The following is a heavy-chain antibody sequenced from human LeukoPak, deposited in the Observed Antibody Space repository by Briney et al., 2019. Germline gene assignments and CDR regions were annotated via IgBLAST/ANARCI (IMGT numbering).Heavy chain of an antibody. CDR2: INPNGDRT. J-gene: IGHJ3*02. CDR1: ENTFTNYY. CDR3: ARDFRASDAFDI. V-gene: IGHV1-46*01. D-gene: IGHD2/OR15-2a*01. Sequence: GASVKVSCKASENTFTNYYMHWVRQAPGQGLEWLGIINPNGDRTNYARTFQGRVTMTRDTSTTTVYMELSSLRSEDTAVYYCARDFRASDAFDIWGQGTMVTVSS.